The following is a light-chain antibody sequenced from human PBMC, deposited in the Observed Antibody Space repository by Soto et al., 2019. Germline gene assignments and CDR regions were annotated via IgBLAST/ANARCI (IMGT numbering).Light chain of an antibody. CDR3: CSYARSSPYV. CDR2: EVS. V-gene: IGLV2-23*02. Sequence: QSVLTQPASVSGSPGQSITISCTGTSSDIGGYNFVSWYQHHPGKAPQLMIYEVSKRPSGVSNRFSGSKSGNTASLTISGLQAEDEADYFCCSYARSSPYVFATGTKVTVL. J-gene: IGLJ1*01. CDR1: SSDIGGYNF.